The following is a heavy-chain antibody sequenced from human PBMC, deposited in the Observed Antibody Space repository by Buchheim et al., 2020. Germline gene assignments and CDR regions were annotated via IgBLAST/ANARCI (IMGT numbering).Heavy chain of an antibody. V-gene: IGHV5-51*01. Sequence: EVQLVQSGAEVKKAGESLRISCKGSGYSFTTYWIGWVRQMPGKGLEWMGIIYPHDSDTRYSPSFQGQVTIPAAKSINTAYPQWSSLKASDTAIYYCARRTLILPSMGWFDPWGQGTL. D-gene: IGHD2/OR15-2a*01. CDR2: IYPHDSDT. J-gene: IGHJ5*02. CDR3: ARRTLILPSMGWFDP. CDR1: GYSFTTYW.